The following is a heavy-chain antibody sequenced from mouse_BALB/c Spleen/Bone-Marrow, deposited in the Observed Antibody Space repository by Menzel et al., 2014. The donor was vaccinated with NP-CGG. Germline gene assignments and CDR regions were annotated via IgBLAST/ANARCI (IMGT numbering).Heavy chain of an antibody. CDR3: ARLGYYGGFAY. D-gene: IGHD2-3*01. CDR1: GSDFSGFW. J-gene: IGHJ3*01. CDR2: INPDSSTI. V-gene: IGHV4-1*02. Sequence: DVKLVESGGGLVQPGRSLKISCAASGSDFSGFWMGWVRLAPGKGLEWIGEINPDSSTINYTPSLKDRFIISRDNAKNTLYLQMSKVRSEDTALYYCARLGYYGGFAYWGQGTLVTVSA.